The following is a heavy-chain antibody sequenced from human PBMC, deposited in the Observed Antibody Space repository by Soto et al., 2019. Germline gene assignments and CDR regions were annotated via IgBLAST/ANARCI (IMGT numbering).Heavy chain of an antibody. CDR1: GGTFSSYA. V-gene: IGHV1-69*13. Sequence: GASVKVSCKASGGTFSSYAISWVRQAPGQGLEWMGGIIPIFGTVNYAQKFQGRVTITADESTSTAYMELSSLRSEDTAVYYCAMLVVVAARGFQHWGQGTLVTVSS. D-gene: IGHD2-15*01. CDR2: IIPIFGTV. J-gene: IGHJ1*01. CDR3: AMLVVVAARGFQH.